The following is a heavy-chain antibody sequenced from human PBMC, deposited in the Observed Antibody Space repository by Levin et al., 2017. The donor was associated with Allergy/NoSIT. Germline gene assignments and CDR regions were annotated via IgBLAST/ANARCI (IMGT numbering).Heavy chain of an antibody. CDR2: ISWNSGSI. D-gene: IGHD3-16*01. CDR3: AKDTDLMTTDAFDI. J-gene: IGHJ3*02. V-gene: IGHV3-9*01. CDR1: GFTFDDYA. Sequence: HPGGSLRLSCAASGFTFDDYAMHWVRQAPGKGLEWVSGISWNSGSIGYADSVKGRFTISRDNAKNSLYLQMNSLRAEDTALYYCAKDTDLMTTDAFDIWGQGTMVTVSS.